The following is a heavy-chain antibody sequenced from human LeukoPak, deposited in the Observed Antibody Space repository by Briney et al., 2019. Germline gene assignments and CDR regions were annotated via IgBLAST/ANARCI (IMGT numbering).Heavy chain of an antibody. Sequence: KPSETLSLTCAVSGGSISSGGYSWSWIRQPPGKGLEWIGYIYHSGSTYYNPSLKSRVTVSVDRSKNQFSLKLSSVTAADTAVYYCARDGDYGDFRFDYWGQGTRVTVSS. V-gene: IGHV4-30-2*01. J-gene: IGHJ4*02. CDR2: IYHSGST. CDR1: GGSISSGGYS. CDR3: ARDGDYGDFRFDY. D-gene: IGHD4-17*01.